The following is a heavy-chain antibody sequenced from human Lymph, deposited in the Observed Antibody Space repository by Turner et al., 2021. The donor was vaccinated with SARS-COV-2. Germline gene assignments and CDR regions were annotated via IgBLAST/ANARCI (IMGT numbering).Heavy chain of an antibody. CDR3: ARDRGGYGAYYYGMDV. CDR2: ISISSSTI. CDR1: GFTFSSYS. Sequence: EVQLVEPGGGLVEPGGSIRLHCAASGFTFSSYSLNGVRQAPGEGLEWVSYISISSSTIYYADSVKGRVTISRDNAKNSLYLQMNSLRDEDTAVYYCARDRGGYGAYYYGMDVWGQGTTVTVSS. V-gene: IGHV3-48*02. D-gene: IGHD2-15*01. J-gene: IGHJ6*02.